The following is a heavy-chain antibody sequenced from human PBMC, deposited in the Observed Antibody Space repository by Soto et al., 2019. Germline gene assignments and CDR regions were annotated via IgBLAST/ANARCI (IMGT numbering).Heavy chain of an antibody. D-gene: IGHD2-2*01. CDR2: ISSSSSTI. CDR3: AREHCSSTSCLNVFDY. V-gene: IGHV3-48*01. CDR1: GFTFSSYS. Sequence: EVQLVESGGGLVQPGGSLRLSCAASGFTFSSYSMNWVRQAPGKGLEWVSYISSSSSTIYYADSVKGRFTISRDNAKNSLYLKMNSLRAEDTAVYYCAREHCSSTSCLNVFDYWGQGTLVTVSS. J-gene: IGHJ4*02.